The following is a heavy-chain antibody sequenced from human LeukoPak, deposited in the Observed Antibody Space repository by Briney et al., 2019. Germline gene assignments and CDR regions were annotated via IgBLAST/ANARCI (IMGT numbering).Heavy chain of an antibody. V-gene: IGHV4-61*02. CDR3: AREEIVVVPAADYTNWFDP. CDR2: IYTSGST. D-gene: IGHD2-2*01. Sequence: PSETLSLTCTVSGGSISSGSYYWSWIRQPAGKGLEWIGRIYTSGSTNYNPSLKSRVTISVDTSKNQFSLKLSSVTAADTAVYYCAREEIVVVPAADYTNWFDPWGQGTLVTVSS. J-gene: IGHJ5*02. CDR1: GGSISSGSYY.